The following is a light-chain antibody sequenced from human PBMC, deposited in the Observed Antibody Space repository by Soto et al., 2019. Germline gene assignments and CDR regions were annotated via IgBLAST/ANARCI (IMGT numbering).Light chain of an antibody. V-gene: IGKV1-9*01. CDR1: QGIANF. Sequence: IQLTQSPSSLSASVGDRFTISCRASQGIANFLAWYQQKPEKAPKLLIYGASTLLSGVPSRFSGSGSGTDITLNSRRLQPEDFATYYCLQLNSFPLPCGPGTKVDIK. CDR3: LQLNSFPLP. J-gene: IGKJ3*01. CDR2: GAS.